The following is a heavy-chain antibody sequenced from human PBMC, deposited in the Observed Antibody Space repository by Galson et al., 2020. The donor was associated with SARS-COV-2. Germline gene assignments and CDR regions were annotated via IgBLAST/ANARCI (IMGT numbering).Heavy chain of an antibody. D-gene: IGHD3-10*01. CDR3: ARDPAMVRGFILYRSWFDS. CDR1: GFTFDDSA. Sequence: TGGSLRLSCAASGFTFDDSAMHWVRQAPGKGLEWVSGINWNSGSIHYADSVQGRFTISRENAKNSLYLQMNSQRGEDTALYYCARDPAMVRGFILYRSWFDSWGQGTLVIVSS. V-gene: IGHV3-9*01. J-gene: IGHJ5*01. CDR2: INWNSGSI.